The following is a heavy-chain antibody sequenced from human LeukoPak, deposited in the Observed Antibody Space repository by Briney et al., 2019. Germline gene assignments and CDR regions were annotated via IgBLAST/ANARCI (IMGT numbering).Heavy chain of an antibody. J-gene: IGHJ4*02. V-gene: IGHV3-48*01. Sequence: GGSLRLSCAASGFTFSSYSMDWVRQAPGKGLEWVSYISSSSSTIYYADSVKGRFTISRDNAKNSLYLQMNSLRVEDTAVYYCARGVEMVTINYIDYGGQGTLVTVSS. CDR1: GFTFSSYS. CDR3: ARGVEMVTINYIDY. CDR2: ISSSSSTI. D-gene: IGHD5-24*01.